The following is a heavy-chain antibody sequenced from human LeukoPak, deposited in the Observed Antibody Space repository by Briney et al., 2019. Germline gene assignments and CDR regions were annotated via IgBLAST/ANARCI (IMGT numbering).Heavy chain of an antibody. CDR1: GFTVSSNY. V-gene: IGHV3-53*04. D-gene: IGHD5-18*01. Sequence: PGGSLRLSCAASGFTVSSNYMSWVRQAPGKGLEWVSVIYSGGSTYYADPGKGRFTIFRHNSKNTLYLQMNSLRAEDTAVYYCARVGRIQLWADAFDIWGQGTMVTVS. CDR2: IYSGGST. CDR3: ARVGRIQLWADAFDI. J-gene: IGHJ3*02.